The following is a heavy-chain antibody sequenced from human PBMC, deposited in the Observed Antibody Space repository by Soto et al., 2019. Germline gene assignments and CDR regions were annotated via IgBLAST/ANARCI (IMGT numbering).Heavy chain of an antibody. Sequence: GASVKVSCKASGGTFSSYAISWVRQAPGQGLEWMGGIIPIFGTANYAQKFQGRVTITADESTSTAYMELSSLRSEDTAVYYCARRRDCISTSCDLGFDYWGQGTLVTVSS. CDR2: IIPIFGTA. CDR1: GGTFSSYA. CDR3: ARRRDCISTSCDLGFDY. V-gene: IGHV1-69*13. D-gene: IGHD2-2*01. J-gene: IGHJ4*02.